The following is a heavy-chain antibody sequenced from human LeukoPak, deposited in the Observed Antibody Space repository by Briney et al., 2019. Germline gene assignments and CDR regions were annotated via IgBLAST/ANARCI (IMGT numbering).Heavy chain of an antibody. CDR2: IIPILGIA. Sequence: SVKVSCKASGGTFSSYAISWVRQAPGQGLEWMGRIIPILGIANYAQKFQGRVTITADKSTSTAYMELSSLRSEDTAVHYCASEFGDTMVRGVIRDWGQGTLVTVSS. J-gene: IGHJ4*02. V-gene: IGHV1-69*04. CDR1: GGTFSSYA. D-gene: IGHD3-10*01. CDR3: ASEFGDTMVRGVIRD.